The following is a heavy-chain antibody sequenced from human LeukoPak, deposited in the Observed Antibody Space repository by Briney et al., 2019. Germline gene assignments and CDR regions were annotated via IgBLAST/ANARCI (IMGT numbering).Heavy chain of an antibody. CDR3: ARGGYNYGVDY. CDR1: GYTFTGYF. V-gene: IGHV1-2*02. J-gene: IGHJ4*02. D-gene: IGHD5-18*01. CDR2: INPNSGAT. Sequence: ASVKVSCKASGYTFTGYFMHWVRQAPGQGLEWMGWINPNSGATNYAQKFQGRVTMSRDTSISTAYMELSRLTSDDTAVYYCARGGYNYGVDYWGQGTLVTVSS.